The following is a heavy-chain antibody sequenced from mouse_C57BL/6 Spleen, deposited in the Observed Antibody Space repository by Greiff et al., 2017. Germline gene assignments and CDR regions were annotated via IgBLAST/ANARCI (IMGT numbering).Heavy chain of an antibody. Sequence: VQLQESGAELVRSGASVKLSCKASGYTFTDYYINWVKQGPGQGLEWIARIYPGSGNTYYNEKFKGKATLTAEKSSSTAYMQLSSLTSEDSAVYFCARGDWFAYWGQGTLVTVSA. J-gene: IGHJ3*01. CDR1: GYTFTDYY. CDR3: ARGDWFAY. CDR2: IYPGSGNT. V-gene: IGHV1-76*01.